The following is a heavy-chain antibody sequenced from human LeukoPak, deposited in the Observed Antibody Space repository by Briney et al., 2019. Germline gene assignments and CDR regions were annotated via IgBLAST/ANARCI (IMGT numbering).Heavy chain of an antibody. D-gene: IGHD2-21*02. CDR1: GFTFGDYG. CDR2: IRSKAYGGTT. CDR3: SNSYCGGDCYSGGYFDY. Sequence: GGTLRLSCTGSGFTFGDYGMSWVRQAPGKGLEWVGFIRSKAYGGTTEYAASVKCRFTISRDDSKSIAYLQMNSLKTEDTAVYYCSNSYCGGDCYSGGYFDYWGQGTLVSVSS. J-gene: IGHJ4*02. V-gene: IGHV3-49*04.